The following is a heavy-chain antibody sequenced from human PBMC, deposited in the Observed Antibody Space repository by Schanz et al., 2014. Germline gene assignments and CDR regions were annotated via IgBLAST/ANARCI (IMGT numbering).Heavy chain of an antibody. CDR3: ARRYSGRYCFDY. CDR2: ISNSGTTI. CDR1: GFTFSDYY. J-gene: IGHJ4*02. D-gene: IGHD1-26*01. V-gene: IGHV3-11*04. Sequence: QAQLVESGGGVVQPGRSLRLSCVASGFTFSDYYMSWIRQAPGKGLEWVSYISNSGTTIYYADSVKGRFTISRDNAKNSLFLQMDRLRDEDTAVYYCARRYSGRYCFDYWGQGTLVAVSS.